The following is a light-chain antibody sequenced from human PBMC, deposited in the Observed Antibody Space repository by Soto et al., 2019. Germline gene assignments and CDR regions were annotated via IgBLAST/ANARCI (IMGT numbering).Light chain of an antibody. J-gene: IGKJ1*01. CDR1: QSVSSN. Sequence: EIVMTQSPATLSVSPGERATRSCRASQSVSSNLAWYQQKPGQAPRLLIYGASTRATGIPARFSGSGSGAEFTLTISSLQSEDFAVYYCQQYNNWPETFGQGNKVEIQ. CDR2: GAS. CDR3: QQYNNWPET. V-gene: IGKV3-15*01.